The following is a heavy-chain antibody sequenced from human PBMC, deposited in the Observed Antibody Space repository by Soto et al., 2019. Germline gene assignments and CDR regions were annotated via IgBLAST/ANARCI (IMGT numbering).Heavy chain of an antibody. V-gene: IGHV5-10-1*01. CDR1: GYSFTSYW. J-gene: IGHJ3*02. CDR3: ARAEGGYPDDAFDI. D-gene: IGHD3-16*02. CDR2: IDPSDSYT. Sequence: PGESLKISCKGSGYSFTSYWISWVRQMPGKGLEWMGRIDPSDSYTNYSPSFQGHVTISADKSISTAYLQWSSLKASDTAVYYCARAEGGYPDDAFDIWGQGTMVTVSS.